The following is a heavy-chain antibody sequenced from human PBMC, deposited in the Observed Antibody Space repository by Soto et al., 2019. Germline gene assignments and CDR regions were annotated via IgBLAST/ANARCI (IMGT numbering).Heavy chain of an antibody. CDR3: ARQLDY. CDR1: GFIVSDNY. J-gene: IGHJ4*02. Sequence: PGGSLRLSCAASGFIVSDNYMTWVRQAPGKDLEWVSVIYSGGKTDYTDSVKGRFTVSRDISKNTMYLQMNSLRAEDTAVYYCARQLDYWGQGTLVTVSS. V-gene: IGHV3-66*04. CDR2: IYSGGKT.